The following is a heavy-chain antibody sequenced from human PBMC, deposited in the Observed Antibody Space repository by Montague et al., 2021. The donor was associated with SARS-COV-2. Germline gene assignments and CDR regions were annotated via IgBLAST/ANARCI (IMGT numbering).Heavy chain of an antibody. Sequence: SETLSLTCTVYGGSISSYYWSWIRQPPGKGLEWIGYIYYSGSTNYNPSLKGRVTISVDTSKNQFSLKLSSVTAADTAVYYCASQVPDFWSGIDYWGQGTLVTVSS. CDR3: ASQVPDFWSGIDY. J-gene: IGHJ4*02. D-gene: IGHD3-3*01. CDR1: GGSISSYY. CDR2: IYYSGST. V-gene: IGHV4-59*01.